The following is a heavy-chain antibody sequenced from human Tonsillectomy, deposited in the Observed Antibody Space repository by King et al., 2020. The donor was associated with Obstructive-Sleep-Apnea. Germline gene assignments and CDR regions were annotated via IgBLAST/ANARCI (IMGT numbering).Heavy chain of an antibody. J-gene: IGHJ6*02. CDR3: AVMTTVSTLASRYGMDV. CDR1: GYSFTSYW. V-gene: IGHV5-51*01. Sequence: EVQLVQSGAEAKKPGESLKISCKGSGYSFTSYWIGWVRQMPGKGLEWMGIIYPGDSDTRYSPSFQGQVTISADKSISTAYLQWSSLKASDTAMYYCAVMTTVSTLASRYGMDVWGQGTTVTVTS. CDR2: IYPGDSDT. D-gene: IGHD4-17*01.